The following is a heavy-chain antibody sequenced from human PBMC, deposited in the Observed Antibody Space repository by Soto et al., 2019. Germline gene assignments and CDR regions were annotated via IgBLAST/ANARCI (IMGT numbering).Heavy chain of an antibody. Sequence: LSLTWTDSGGSISSYYRIWIRQPPGKGLEWIGYIYYSGSTNYNPSLKSRVTIAVDTSKNQFSLKLSSVTAADTAVYYCARGGRWLPVWGQGTTVTVSS. V-gene: IGHV4-59*01. CDR2: IYYSGST. D-gene: IGHD3-16*01. CDR1: GGSISSYY. CDR3: ARGGRWLPV. J-gene: IGHJ6*02.